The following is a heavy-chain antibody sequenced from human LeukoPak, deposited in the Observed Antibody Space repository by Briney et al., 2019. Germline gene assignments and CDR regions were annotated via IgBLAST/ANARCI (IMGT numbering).Heavy chain of an antibody. CDR3: ARPYYYDSRIDP. V-gene: IGHV4-30-4*01. CDR2: MYYSGST. J-gene: IGHJ5*02. D-gene: IGHD3-22*01. CDR1: GGSISSGGYY. Sequence: SQTLSLTCPVAGGSISSGGYYWSWIRQPPGKGLEWIASMYYSGSTYYNPPLKSRVTMSADTSKNQLSLKLSSVTAADTAVYYCARPYYYDSRIDPWGQGILVTVYS.